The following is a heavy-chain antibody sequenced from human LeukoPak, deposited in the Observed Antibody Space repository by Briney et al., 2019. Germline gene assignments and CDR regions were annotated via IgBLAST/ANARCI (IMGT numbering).Heavy chain of an antibody. Sequence: SQTLSLTCTVSGGSISSGGYYWSWIRQHPGKGLEWIGYIYYSGSTYYNPSLKCRVTISVDTSKNQFSLKLSSVTAADTAVYYCTRGYSSGWSWDYWGQGTLATVSS. CDR1: GGSISSGGYY. J-gene: IGHJ4*02. V-gene: IGHV4-31*03. CDR2: IYYSGST. D-gene: IGHD6-19*01. CDR3: TRGYSSGWSWDY.